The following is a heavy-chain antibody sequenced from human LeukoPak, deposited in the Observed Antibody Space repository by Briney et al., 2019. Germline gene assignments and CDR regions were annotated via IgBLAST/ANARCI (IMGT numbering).Heavy chain of an antibody. CDR3: ARDYNYASDY. Sequence: GGSLRLSCAASGFTFSSYAMSWVRQAPGKGLEWVSAISGSGGSAYYADSVKGRFTISRDNAKNSLYLQVNSLRDEDTAVYYCARDYNYASDYWGQGTLVTVSS. V-gene: IGHV3-23*01. J-gene: IGHJ4*02. CDR1: GFTFSSYA. CDR2: ISGSGGSA. D-gene: IGHD3-10*01.